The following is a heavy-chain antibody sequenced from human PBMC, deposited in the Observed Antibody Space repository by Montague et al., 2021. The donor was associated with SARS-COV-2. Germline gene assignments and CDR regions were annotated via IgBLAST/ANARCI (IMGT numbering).Heavy chain of an antibody. CDR1: GFSLSTSGMC. CDR3: ARSHYDILTGYYTVFDY. CDR2: IDWDDDK. D-gene: IGHD3-9*01. V-gene: IGHV2-70*01. J-gene: IGHJ4*02. Sequence: PALVKPTQTLTLTCTFSGFSLSTSGMCVSWIRQPPGKALEWPALIDWDDDKYYSTSLKTRLTISRDTSKNQVVLTMTNMDPVDTATYYCARSHYDILTGYYTVFDYWGQGTLVTVSS.